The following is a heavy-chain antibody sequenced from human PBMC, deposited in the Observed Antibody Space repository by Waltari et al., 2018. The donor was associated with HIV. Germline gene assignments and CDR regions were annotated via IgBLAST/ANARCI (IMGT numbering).Heavy chain of an antibody. V-gene: IGHV3-23*01. J-gene: IGHJ4*02. CDR3: AGFLEWPTPLDYFDY. CDR1: GFTFSSLA. CDR2: ISGSGGST. D-gene: IGHD3-3*01. Sequence: EVQLLESGGGLVQPGGSLRLSCAASGFTFSSLAMSWVRQAPGKGLEWVSAISGSGGSTHYADSVKGRFTISRDNSKSTLYLQMNSLRAEDTAVYYCAGFLEWPTPLDYFDYWGQGTLVTVSS.